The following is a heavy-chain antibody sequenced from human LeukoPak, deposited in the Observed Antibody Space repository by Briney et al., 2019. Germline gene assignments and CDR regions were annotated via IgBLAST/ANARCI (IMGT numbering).Heavy chain of an antibody. J-gene: IGHJ4*02. CDR1: GGSISSSNW. CDR3: AREMVLRYFGG. V-gene: IGHV4-4*02. D-gene: IGHD3-9*01. Sequence: PSETLSLTCAASGGSISSSNWWSWVRQPPGKGLEWIGEIYHSGSTNYNPSLKSRVTISVDTSKNQFSLKLSSVTAADTAVYYCAREMVLRYFGGWGQGTLVTVSS. CDR2: IYHSGST.